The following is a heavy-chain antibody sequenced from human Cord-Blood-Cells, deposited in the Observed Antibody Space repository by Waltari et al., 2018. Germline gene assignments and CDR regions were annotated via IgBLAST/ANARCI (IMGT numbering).Heavy chain of an antibody. CDR2: IYYCGST. D-gene: IGHD6-13*01. Sequence: QLQLQESGPGLVKPSETLSLTGTVSGGSISSSSYYWGWIRQPPGKGLEWIGSIYYCGSTSSTPSLTSRVTISVDTSKTQFSLKLSSVTAADTAVYYCARQRGSSWYYWGQGTLVTVSS. V-gene: IGHV4-39*01. J-gene: IGHJ4*02. CDR3: ARQRGSSWYY. CDR1: GGSISSSSYY.